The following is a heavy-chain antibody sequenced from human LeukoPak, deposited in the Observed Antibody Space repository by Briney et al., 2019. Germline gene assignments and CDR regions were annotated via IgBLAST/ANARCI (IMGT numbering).Heavy chain of an antibody. D-gene: IGHD5-18*01. Sequence: GRSLRLSCAASGFTFSDYGMHWVRQAPGKGLEWVAVIWYDGTNKNYADSVKGRFTISRDNSKNTLYLQMNSLRVEDTAVYYCARVKVDTPSSPIDYWGQGTLATVSS. J-gene: IGHJ4*02. CDR1: GFTFSDYG. CDR3: ARVKVDTPSSPIDY. CDR2: IWYDGTNK. V-gene: IGHV3-33*01.